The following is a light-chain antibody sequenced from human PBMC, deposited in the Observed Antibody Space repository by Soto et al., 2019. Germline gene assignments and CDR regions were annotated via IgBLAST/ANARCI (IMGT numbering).Light chain of an antibody. Sequence: QSVLTQPPSVSAAPGQYVTITCSGSSSTIGNNYVSWYQQLPGVAPKLLIFDNNKRPSGIPGRFSGSKSGTSATLAITGLQTGDEADFYCATWDSRLRTLVFGTGTKVTVL. CDR2: DNN. J-gene: IGLJ1*01. CDR3: ATWDSRLRTLV. CDR1: SSTIGNNY. V-gene: IGLV1-51*01.